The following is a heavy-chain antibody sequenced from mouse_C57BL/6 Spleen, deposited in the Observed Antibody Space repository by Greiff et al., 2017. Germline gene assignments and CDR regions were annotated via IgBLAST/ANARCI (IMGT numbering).Heavy chain of an antibody. J-gene: IGHJ2*01. CDR1: GFNIKDDY. D-gene: IGHD4-1*01. Sequence: VQLQQSGAELVRPGASVKLSCTASGFNIKDDYMHWVKQRPEQGLEWIGWIDPENGDTEYASKFQGKATITADTSSNTAYLQLSSLTSEDTAVYYCTTGTGRGVWGQGTTLTVSS. V-gene: IGHV14-4*01. CDR3: TTGTGRGV. CDR2: IDPENGDT.